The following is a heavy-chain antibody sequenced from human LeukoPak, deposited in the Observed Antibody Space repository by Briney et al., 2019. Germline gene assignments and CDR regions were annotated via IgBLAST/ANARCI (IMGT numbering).Heavy chain of an antibody. CDR2: IYTSGST. D-gene: IGHD3-22*01. J-gene: IGHJ4*02. CDR1: GGSISSYY. Sequence: PSETLSLTCTVSGGSISSYYWSWIRQPAGKGMEWVGRIYTSGSTNYNPSLKRRVTISVDKSKNKLSLKLSSVTAADTAVYYCAREGGSHSYYYDSIHFDYWGQGTLVTVSS. V-gene: IGHV4-4*07. CDR3: AREGGSHSYYYDSIHFDY.